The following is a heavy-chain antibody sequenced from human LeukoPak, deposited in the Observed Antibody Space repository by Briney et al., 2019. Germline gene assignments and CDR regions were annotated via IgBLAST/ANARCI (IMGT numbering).Heavy chain of an antibody. CDR2: STFRPDSFRT. V-gene: IGHV3-72*01. J-gene: IGHJ4*02. D-gene: IGHD3-3*01. Sequence: HPGGSLRLSCAASGFSFSDYSMNWVRQAPGKGLEWVGRSTFRPDSFRTYYAASVKGRFTISRDDSKNSLYLQMNSLKTDDTAIYYCARVALGYYGEFDCWGQGTLVTVSS. CDR3: ARVALGYYGEFDC. CDR1: GFSFSDYS.